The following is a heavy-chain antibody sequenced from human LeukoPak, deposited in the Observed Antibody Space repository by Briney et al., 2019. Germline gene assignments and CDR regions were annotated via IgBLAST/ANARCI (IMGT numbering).Heavy chain of an antibody. CDR1: GFTFSSYA. J-gene: IGHJ4*02. CDR3: ARRIAAAGQIDY. CDR2: INSDGSST. D-gene: IGHD6-13*01. V-gene: IGHV3-74*01. Sequence: GGSLRLSCAASGFTFSSYAMSWVRQAPGKGLVWVSRINSDGSSTSYADSVKGRFTISRDNAKNTLYLQMNSLRAEDTAVYYCARRIAAAGQIDYWGQGTLVTVSS.